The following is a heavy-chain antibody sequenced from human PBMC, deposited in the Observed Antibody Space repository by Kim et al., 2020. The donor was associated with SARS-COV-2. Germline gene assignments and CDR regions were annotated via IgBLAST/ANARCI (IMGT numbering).Heavy chain of an antibody. CDR2: ISYDGSNK. D-gene: IGHD6-13*01. Sequence: GGSLRLSCAASGFTFSSYAMHWVRQAPGKGLEWVAVISYDGSNKYYADSVKGRFTISRDNSKNTLYLQMNSLRAEDTAVYYCARVEKIAAAGDYYYYYGMDVWGQGTTVTVSS. J-gene: IGHJ6*02. CDR1: GFTFSSYA. V-gene: IGHV3-30*04. CDR3: ARVEKIAAAGDYYYYYGMDV.